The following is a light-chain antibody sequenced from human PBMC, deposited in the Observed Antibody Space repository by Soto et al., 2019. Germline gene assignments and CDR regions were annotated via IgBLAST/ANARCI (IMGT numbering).Light chain of an antibody. Sequence: DIQMTQSPSSLSASIGDRVSITCRASQSIVNYINWYQQKPGKAPKLLIHDASSLQSGVPSRFSGSGSGTDFTLTISSLQPDDLATYYCQQRHSIPPTFGQGTKVDIK. V-gene: IGKV1-39*01. CDR1: QSIVNY. CDR3: QQRHSIPPT. J-gene: IGKJ1*01. CDR2: DAS.